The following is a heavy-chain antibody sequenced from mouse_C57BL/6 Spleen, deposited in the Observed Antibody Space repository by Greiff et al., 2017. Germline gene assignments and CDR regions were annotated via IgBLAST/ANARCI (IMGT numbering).Heavy chain of an antibody. V-gene: IGHV1-52*01. CDR1: GYTFTSYW. Sequence: QVQLKQPGAELVRPGSSVKLSCKASGYTFTSYWMHWVKQRPIQGLEWIGNIDPSDSETHYNQKFKDKATLTVDKSSSTAYMQLSSLTSEDSAVYYCARSVTTVVRYFDYWGQGTTLTVSS. CDR2: IDPSDSET. CDR3: ARSVTTVVRYFDY. D-gene: IGHD1-1*01. J-gene: IGHJ2*01.